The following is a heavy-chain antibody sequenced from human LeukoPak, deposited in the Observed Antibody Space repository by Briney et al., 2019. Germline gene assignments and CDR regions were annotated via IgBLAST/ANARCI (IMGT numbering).Heavy chain of an antibody. CDR3: ARREGVAVTGTPSLPYSDY. V-gene: IGHV3-23*01. CDR1: GFTVGDYG. J-gene: IGHJ4*02. D-gene: IGHD6-19*01. CDR2: LSGSGGRT. Sequence: GGSLRLSCAASGFTVGDYGLSWLRQTQGKGLEGVSGLSGSGGRTYFADSVQGRLNSSRDNSKNTLYLQMKSLRVEDTAVYYCARREGVAVTGTPSLPYSDYWGRGTLVTVPS.